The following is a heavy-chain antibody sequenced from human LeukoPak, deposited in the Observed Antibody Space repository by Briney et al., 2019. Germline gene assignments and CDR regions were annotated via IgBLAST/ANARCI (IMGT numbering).Heavy chain of an antibody. CDR1: GFTFSSYD. CDR3: ARVLPGYDSPGDYYGMDV. Sequence: GGSLRLSCAASGFTFSSYDMHWVRQATGKGLEWVSAIGTAGDTYYPGSVKGRFTISRENAKNSLYLQMNSLRAGDTAVYYCARVLPGYDSPGDYYGMDVWGQGTTVTVSS. D-gene: IGHD5-12*01. V-gene: IGHV3-13*01. J-gene: IGHJ6*02. CDR2: IGTAGDT.